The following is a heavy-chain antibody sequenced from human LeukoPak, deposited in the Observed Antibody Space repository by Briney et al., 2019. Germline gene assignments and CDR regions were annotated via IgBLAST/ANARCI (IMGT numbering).Heavy chain of an antibody. CDR2: IYYSGST. CDR1: GGSISSYY. D-gene: IGHD6-6*01. J-gene: IGHJ4*02. V-gene: IGHV4-59*01. CDR3: ARDSAYSSSYDY. Sequence: SETLSLTCTVSGGSISSYYWSWIRQPPGKGLEWIGYIYYSGSTNYNPSLKSRVTISVDTSKNQFSLKLSSVTAADTAVYYCARDSAYSSSYDYWGQGTLVTVSS.